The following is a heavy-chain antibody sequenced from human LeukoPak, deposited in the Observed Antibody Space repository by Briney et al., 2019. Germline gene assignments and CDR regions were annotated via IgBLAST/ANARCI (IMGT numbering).Heavy chain of an antibody. D-gene: IGHD2-15*01. CDR3: AKERNIVVVVAATN. CDR2: IGGSGGST. CDR1: GFTFSSYA. Sequence: GGSLRLSCAASGFTFSSYAMSWVRQAPGKGLEWVSAIGGSGGSTYYADSVKGRFTISRDNSKNTLYLQMNSLRAEDTAVYYCAKERNIVVVVAATNRGQGTLVTVSS. V-gene: IGHV3-23*01. J-gene: IGHJ4*02.